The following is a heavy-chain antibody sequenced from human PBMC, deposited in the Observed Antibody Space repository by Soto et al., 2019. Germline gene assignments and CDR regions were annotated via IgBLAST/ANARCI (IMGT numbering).Heavy chain of an antibody. CDR1: GGSISSYY. J-gene: IGHJ4*02. D-gene: IGHD3-22*01. V-gene: IGHV4-59*01. Sequence: PSETLSLTCTVSGGSISSYYWSWIRQPPGKGLEWIGYIYYSGSTNYNPSLKSRVTISVDTSKNQFSLKLSSVTAADTAVYYCARSRGYYDSSGYLWPGLYFDYWGQGTLVTVSS. CDR2: IYYSGST. CDR3: ARSRGYYDSSGYLWPGLYFDY.